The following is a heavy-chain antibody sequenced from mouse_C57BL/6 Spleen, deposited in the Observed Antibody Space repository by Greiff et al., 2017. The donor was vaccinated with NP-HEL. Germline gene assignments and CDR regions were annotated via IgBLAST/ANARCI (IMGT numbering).Heavy chain of an antibody. Sequence: EVKVEESGGGLVQPGGSMKLSCAASGFTFSDAWMDWVRQSPEKGLEWVAEIRNKANNHATYYAESVKGRFTISRDDSKSSVYLQMNSLRAEDTGIYYCAYDGYYGGYWYFDVWGTGTTVTVSS. D-gene: IGHD2-3*01. V-gene: IGHV6-6*01. CDR1: GFTFSDAW. CDR2: IRNKANNHAT. J-gene: IGHJ1*03. CDR3: AYDGYYGGYWYFDV.